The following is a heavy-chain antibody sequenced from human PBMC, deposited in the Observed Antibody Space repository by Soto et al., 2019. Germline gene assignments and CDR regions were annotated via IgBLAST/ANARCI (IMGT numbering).Heavy chain of an antibody. D-gene: IGHD3-22*01. CDR1: GGSISSYY. V-gene: IGHV4-59*01. CDR3: ARVLRGDYYYDSSGYLYYFDY. Sequence: SETLSLTCTVSGGSISSYYWSWIRQPPGKGLEWIGYIYYSGSTNYNPSLKSRVTISVDTPKNQFSLKLSSVTAADTAVYYCARVLRGDYYYDSSGYLYYFDYWGQGTLVTVSS. J-gene: IGHJ4*02. CDR2: IYYSGST.